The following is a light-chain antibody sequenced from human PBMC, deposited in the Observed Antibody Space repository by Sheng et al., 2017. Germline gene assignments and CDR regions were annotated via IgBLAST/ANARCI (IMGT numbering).Light chain of an antibody. J-gene: IGLJ2*01. CDR1: SDINVGTYD. V-gene: IGLV5-37*01. CDR2: YYSDSNK. CDR3: MIWPNHVGV. Sequence: QPVLTQPPSSSASPGESARLTCTLPSDINVGTYDIYWYQQKPGSPPKYLLYYYSDSNKSQGSGVPSRFSGSKDVSANTGILLISGLQAEDEADYYCMIWPNHVGVFGGGTKLTVL.